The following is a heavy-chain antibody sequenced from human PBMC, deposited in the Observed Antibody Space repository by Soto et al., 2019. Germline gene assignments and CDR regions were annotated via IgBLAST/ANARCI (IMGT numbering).Heavy chain of an antibody. CDR3: AKEPYIAVAAPRGGAFDI. D-gene: IGHD6-19*01. Sequence: GGSLRLSCAASGFTFSSYGMHWVRQAPGKGLEWVAVISYDGSNKYYADSVKGRFTISRDNSMNTLYLQMNSLRAEDTAVYYCAKEPYIAVAAPRGGAFDIWGQGTMVTVSS. CDR2: ISYDGSNK. V-gene: IGHV3-30*18. CDR1: GFTFSSYG. J-gene: IGHJ3*02.